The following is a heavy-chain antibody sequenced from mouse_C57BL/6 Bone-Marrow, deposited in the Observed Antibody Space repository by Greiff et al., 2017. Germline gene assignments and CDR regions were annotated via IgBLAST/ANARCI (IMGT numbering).Heavy chain of an antibody. CDR2: IDPSDSYT. CDR3: ARPDYGVAWFAY. D-gene: IGHD2-4*01. CDR1: GYTFTSYW. J-gene: IGHJ3*01. V-gene: IGHV1-50*01. Sequence: QVQLQQSGAELVKPGASVKLSCKASGYTFTSYWMQWVKQRPGQGLEWIGEIDPSDSYTNYNQKFKGKATLTVDTSSSTAYMQLSSLTSEDSAVYYGARPDYGVAWFAYWGQGTLVTVSA.